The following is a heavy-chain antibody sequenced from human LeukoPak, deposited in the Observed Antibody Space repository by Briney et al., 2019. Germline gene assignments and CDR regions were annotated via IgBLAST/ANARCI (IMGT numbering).Heavy chain of an antibody. CDR3: ARFREIAVAGSGPDTYFDY. D-gene: IGHD6-19*01. Sequence: PSETLSLTCTVSGGSISSYYWSWIRQPAGKGLEWIGRIYTSGSTNYNPSLKSRVTMSVDTSKNQFSLKLSSVTAADTAVYYCARFREIAVAGSGPDTYFDYWGQGTLVTVSS. CDR2: IYTSGST. CDR1: GGSISSYY. J-gene: IGHJ4*02. V-gene: IGHV4-4*07.